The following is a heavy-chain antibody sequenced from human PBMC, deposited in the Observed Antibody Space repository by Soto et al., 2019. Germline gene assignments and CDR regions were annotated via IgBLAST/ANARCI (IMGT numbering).Heavy chain of an antibody. CDR2: IYYSGST. CDR1: GGSISSGDYY. V-gene: IGHV4-30-4*01. Sequence: QVQLQESGPGLVKPSQTLSLTCTVSGGSISSGDYYWSWIRQPPGKGLEWIGYIYYSGSTYYNPSLKSRVTISVDTSKNQFSLKLSSVTAADTAVYYCDRELTEGYYYYGMDVWGQGTTVTVSS. D-gene: IGHD2-8*01. CDR3: DRELTEGYYYYGMDV. J-gene: IGHJ6*02.